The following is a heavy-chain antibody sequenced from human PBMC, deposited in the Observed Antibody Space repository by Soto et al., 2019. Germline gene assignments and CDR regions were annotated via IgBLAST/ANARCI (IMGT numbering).Heavy chain of an antibody. CDR3: ARVCSGSTYFDY. V-gene: IGHV1-69*13. D-gene: IGHD6-19*01. CDR1: GGTFSSYA. J-gene: IGHJ4*02. Sequence: SVKVSCKASGGTFSSYAISWVRQAPGQGLEWMGGIIPIFGTANYAQKFQGRVTITADESTSTAYMELSSLRSEDTAVYYCARVCSGSTYFDYWGQGTLVTVSS. CDR2: IIPIFGTA.